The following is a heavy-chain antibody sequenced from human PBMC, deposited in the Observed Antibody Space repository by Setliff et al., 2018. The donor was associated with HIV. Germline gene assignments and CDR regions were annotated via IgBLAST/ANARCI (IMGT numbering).Heavy chain of an antibody. CDR2: IYPGDSDT. CDR1: GYTFTNYW. Sequence: GASLTLSCRGSGYTFTNYWIGWVRQMPGRGLEWMGIIYPGDSDTRYSPSFEGQATMSADKSINTAYLQWNSLKASDTAMYYCARQPTDTSGYNNWFDSWGQGTLVTVSS. J-gene: IGHJ5*01. V-gene: IGHV5-51*01. CDR3: ARQPTDTSGYNNWFDS. D-gene: IGHD3-3*01.